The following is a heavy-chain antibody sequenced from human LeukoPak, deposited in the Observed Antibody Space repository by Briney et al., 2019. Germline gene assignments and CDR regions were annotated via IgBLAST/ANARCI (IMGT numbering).Heavy chain of an antibody. CDR3: ARSLSAYTPLAVDY. D-gene: IGHD5-18*01. V-gene: IGHV3-30*03. CDR2: ISFDGSNK. Sequence: PGGSLGLSCAASGFTFSNFAMHWVRQAPGKGLQWVAVISFDGSNKYYADSVKGRFTISRDNAKNSLSLQMNSLRAEDTAVYYCARSLSAYTPLAVDYWGQGTLVSVSS. J-gene: IGHJ4*02. CDR1: GFTFSNFA.